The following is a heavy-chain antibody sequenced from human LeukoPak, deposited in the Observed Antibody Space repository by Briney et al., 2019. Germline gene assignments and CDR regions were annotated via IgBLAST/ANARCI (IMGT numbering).Heavy chain of an antibody. Sequence: VALVKVSCKVSGYTLTELSMHWVRQAPGKGLEWMGGFDPEDGETIYAQKFQGRVTMTEDTSTDTAYMELSSLRSEDTAVYYCAANYYDSSGYYGGWFDPWGQGTLVTVSA. J-gene: IGHJ5*02. V-gene: IGHV1-24*01. CDR2: FDPEDGET. CDR3: AANYYDSSGYYGGWFDP. CDR1: GYTLTELS. D-gene: IGHD3-22*01.